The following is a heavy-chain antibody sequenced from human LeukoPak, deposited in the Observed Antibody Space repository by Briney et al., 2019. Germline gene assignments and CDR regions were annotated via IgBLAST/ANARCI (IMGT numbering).Heavy chain of an antibody. J-gene: IGHJ6*02. Sequence: SETLSLTCTVSGGSISSYYWSWIRQPPGKGLEWIGYIYYSGSTNYNPSLKSRVTISADTSKNQFSLKLSSVTAADTAVYYCARDRIYGSGSYSYYYYGMDVWGQGTTVTVSS. CDR2: IYYSGST. CDR3: ARDRIYGSGSYSYYYYGMDV. CDR1: GGSISSYY. V-gene: IGHV4-59*01. D-gene: IGHD3-10*01.